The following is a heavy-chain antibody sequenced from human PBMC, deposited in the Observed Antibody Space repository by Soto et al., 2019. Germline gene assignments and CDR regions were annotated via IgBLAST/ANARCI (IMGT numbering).Heavy chain of an antibody. V-gene: IGHV4-59*01. J-gene: IGHJ4*02. CDR2: IYYSGST. D-gene: IGHD3-9*01. CDR3: ARDGSYDILTGYGFDY. Sequence: PSETLSLTCTVSGGSISSYYWSWIRQPPGKGLEWIGYIYYSGSTNYNPSLKSRVTISVDTSKNQFSLKLSSVTAADTAVYHCARDGSYDILTGYGFDYWGRGTLVTVSS. CDR1: GGSISSYY.